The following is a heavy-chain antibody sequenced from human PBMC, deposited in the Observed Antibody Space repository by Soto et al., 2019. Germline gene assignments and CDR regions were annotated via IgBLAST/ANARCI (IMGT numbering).Heavy chain of an antibody. CDR2: ISAYNGNT. J-gene: IGHJ3*02. CDR1: GYTFTSYG. Sequence: ASVKVSCKASGYTFTSYGISWVRQAPGQGLEWMGWISAYNGNTNYAQKLQGRVTMTTDTSTSTAYMELRSLRSDDTAVYYCARERRDIVVVVAAEGSDAFDIWGQGTMVTVSS. D-gene: IGHD2-15*01. CDR3: ARERRDIVVVVAAEGSDAFDI. V-gene: IGHV1-18*01.